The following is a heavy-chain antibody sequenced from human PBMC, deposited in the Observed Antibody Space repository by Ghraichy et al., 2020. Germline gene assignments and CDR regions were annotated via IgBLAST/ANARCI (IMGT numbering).Heavy chain of an antibody. V-gene: IGHV4-34*01. D-gene: IGHD3-22*01. Sequence: SETLSLTCAVYGGSFSGYYWSWIRQPPGKGLEWIGEINYSGSTNYNPSLKSRVTISIDTSKNQFSLKLSSVTAADTAVYFCARGSDSRLPESWGQGTLVTVSS. CDR2: INYSGST. J-gene: IGHJ4*02. CDR1: GGSFSGYY. CDR3: ARGSDSRLPES.